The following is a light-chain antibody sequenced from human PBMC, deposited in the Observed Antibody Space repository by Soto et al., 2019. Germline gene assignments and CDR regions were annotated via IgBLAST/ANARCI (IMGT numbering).Light chain of an antibody. CDR2: DAY. CDR1: QSFRGL. V-gene: IGKV3-11*01. J-gene: IGKJ5*01. CDR3: QQRHMWPIT. Sequence: EIVLTQSPCTLSLSPLERATLSCRASQSFRGLLAWYQQKPGQAPRLLIYDAYNRATGIPPRFSGSGSGTDFTLTISSLEPEDSAVYYCQQRHMWPITFGQGTRLEIK.